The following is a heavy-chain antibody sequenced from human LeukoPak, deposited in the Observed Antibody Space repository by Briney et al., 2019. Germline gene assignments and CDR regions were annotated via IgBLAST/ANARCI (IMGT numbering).Heavy chain of an antibody. J-gene: IGHJ4*02. D-gene: IGHD6-13*01. CDR1: GFTFSSYA. V-gene: IGHV3-30*01. CDR2: ISYDGSNK. CDR3: ARGPQQQLVDY. Sequence: PGRSLRLSCAASGFTFSSYAMHWVRQAPGKGLEWVAVISYDGSNKYYADSVKGRFTISRDNSKNTLYLQMNSLRAEDTAVYYCARGPQQQLVDYWGQGTLVTVSS.